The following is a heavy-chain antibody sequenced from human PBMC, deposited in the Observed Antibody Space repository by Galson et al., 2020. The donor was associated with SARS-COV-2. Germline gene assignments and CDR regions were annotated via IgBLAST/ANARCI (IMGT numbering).Heavy chain of an antibody. CDR2: NNPSGDIT. D-gene: IGHD2-21*01. Sequence: ASVKVSCKASGYTFISFYIHWVRQAPGQGLEWMGVNNPSGDITSYAQKLRGRVTVTRDMSTQTVYMELSSLTSEDTAVYYCAREWGDINSSVFDYWGQG. CDR1: GYTFISFY. J-gene: IGHJ4*02. V-gene: IGHV1-46*04. CDR3: AREWGDINSSVFDY.